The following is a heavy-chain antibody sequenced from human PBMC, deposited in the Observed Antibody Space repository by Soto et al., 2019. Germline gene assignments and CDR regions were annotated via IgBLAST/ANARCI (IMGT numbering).Heavy chain of an antibody. V-gene: IGHV1-69*13. CDR3: ARGVGRTVRGVNLYYYYAMDV. J-gene: IGHJ6*01. CDR2: IIPIFGTA. D-gene: IGHD3-10*01. Sequence: GASVKVSFKASGGPFSSYAISWVRQAPGQGLEWMGGIIPIFGTANYAQKFQGRVTITADESTSTAYMELSSLRFEDTAVYYCARGVGRTVRGVNLYYYYAMDVWGQGTTVTVSS. CDR1: GGPFSSYA.